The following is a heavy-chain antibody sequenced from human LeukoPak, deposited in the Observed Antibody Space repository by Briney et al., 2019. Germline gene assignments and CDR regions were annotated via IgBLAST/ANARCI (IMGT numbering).Heavy chain of an antibody. V-gene: IGHV3-21*01. CDR1: GFTFSTYN. CDR2: ISRSSNYV. CDR3: ARGVEMATIPNWFDP. D-gene: IGHD5-24*01. J-gene: IGHJ5*02. Sequence: GVSLRLSGAASGFTFSTYNMNWVRQAPGKGLEWVSSISRSSNYVYYADSVRGRFTISRDNAKNSLYLQMNSLRAEDTAVYYCARGVEMATIPNWFDPWGQGTLVTVSS.